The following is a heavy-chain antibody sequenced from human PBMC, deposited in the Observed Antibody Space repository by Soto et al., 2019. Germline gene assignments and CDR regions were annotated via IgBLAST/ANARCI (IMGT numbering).Heavy chain of an antibody. J-gene: IGHJ4*02. CDR3: ASADYDILTGYPYFDY. Sequence: SETLSLTCTVSGGSISSSSYYWGWIRQPPGKGLEWIGSIYYSGSTYYNPSLKSRVTISVDTSKNQFSLKLSSVTAADTAVYYCASADYDILTGYPYFDYWGQGTLVTVSS. CDR2: IYYSGST. D-gene: IGHD3-9*01. V-gene: IGHV4-39*01. CDR1: GGSISSSSYY.